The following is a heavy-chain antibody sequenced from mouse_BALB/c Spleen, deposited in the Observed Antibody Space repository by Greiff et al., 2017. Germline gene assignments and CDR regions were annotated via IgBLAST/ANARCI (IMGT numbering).Heavy chain of an antibody. V-gene: IGHV1-69*02. J-gene: IGHJ4*01. CDR3: GSVRRYAMDY. Sequence: QVQLQQPGAELVKPGASVKLSCKASGYTFTSYWMHWVKQRPGQGLEWIGEIDPSDSYTNYNQKFKGKATLTVDKSSSTAYMQLSSLTSEDSAVSDCGSVRRYAMDYWGQGTSVTVSS. CDR2: IDPSDSYT. CDR1: GYTFTSYW. D-gene: IGHD2-14*01.